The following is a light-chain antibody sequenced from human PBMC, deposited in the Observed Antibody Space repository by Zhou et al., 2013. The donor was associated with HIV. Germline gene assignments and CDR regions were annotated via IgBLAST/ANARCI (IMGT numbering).Light chain of an antibody. Sequence: ESVLTQSPGTLSLSPGEGATLSCRASQSVNNNYLAWYQQKLGQAPRLLIYGASSRATGIPDRFSGSGSGTDFTLTISRLEPEDFAVFYCQHYVTSPITFGQGTRLEIK. CDR3: QHYVTSPIT. V-gene: IGKV3-20*01. CDR1: QSVNNNY. J-gene: IGKJ5*01. CDR2: GAS.